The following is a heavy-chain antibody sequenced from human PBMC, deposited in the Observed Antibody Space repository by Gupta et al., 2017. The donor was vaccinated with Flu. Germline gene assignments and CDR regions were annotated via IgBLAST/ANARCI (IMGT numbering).Heavy chain of an antibody. V-gene: IGHV4-59*01. D-gene: IGHD3-22*01. J-gene: IGHJ4*02. CDR1: GGYISSYY. CDR2: IYYSGST. CDR3: ARAVGYYYDSSALSLDY. Sequence: QVQLQESGPGLVKPSETLSLSCTVSGGYISSYYWSWIREPPGKGLEWIVYIYYSGSTNYTPSLKSRVTISVDTSKNQFSLKLSSVTAADTAVYDCARAVGYYYDSSALSLDYWGQGTLVTVSS.